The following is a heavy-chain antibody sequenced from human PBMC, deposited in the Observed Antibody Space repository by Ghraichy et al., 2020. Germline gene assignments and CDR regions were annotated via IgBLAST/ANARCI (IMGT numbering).Heavy chain of an antibody. CDR3: TRDPCITGCPKRGYLDP. CDR1: GGSISSGAYS. V-gene: IGHV4-30-2*01. J-gene: IGHJ5*02. Sequence: SETLSLTCAVSGGSISSGAYSWTWIRQPPGKGLEWIGYIHQSGITDYNPSLKGRVTISADWSRNHFSLELSSVTAADTALYYCTRDPCITGCPKRGYLDPWGQGTLVIVSS. CDR2: IHQSGIT. D-gene: IGHD2-2*01.